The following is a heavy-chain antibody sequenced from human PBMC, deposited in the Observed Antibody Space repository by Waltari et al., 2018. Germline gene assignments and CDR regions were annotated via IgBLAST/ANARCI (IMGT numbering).Heavy chain of an antibody. CDR2: FSYNGNT. CDR1: AGSITTITYF. CDR3: ARGLGAIY. J-gene: IGHJ4*01. Sequence: QLQMQESGPGLVRPSETLSLTCAVSAGSITTITYFWGWIRQPPGKGLEWIASFSYNGNTNYNPSLKSRVTISGDTSKNQFSLLLSSVTAADTAVYYGARGLGAIYWGHGTLVTVSS. V-gene: IGHV4-39*07. D-gene: IGHD2-21*01.